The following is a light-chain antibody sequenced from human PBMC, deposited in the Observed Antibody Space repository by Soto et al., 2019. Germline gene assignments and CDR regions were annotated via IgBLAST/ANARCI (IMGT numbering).Light chain of an antibody. J-gene: IGLJ7*01. CDR1: SADVGAYDY. CDR3: SSYTTSGTPV. Sequence: QSVLTQPASVSGSPGQSITISCTGTSADVGAYDYVSWYQHHPGKGPKLMIFDVTIRPSGVSNRFSGSKSGNTASLTISGLQAEDEADYHWSSYTTSGTPVFGGGTQLTVL. V-gene: IGLV2-14*03. CDR2: DVT.